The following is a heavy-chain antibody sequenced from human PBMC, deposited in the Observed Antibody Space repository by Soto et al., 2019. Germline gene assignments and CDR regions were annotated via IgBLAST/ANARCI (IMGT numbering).Heavy chain of an antibody. CDR3: AKDGYSSSSWAFDC. V-gene: IGHV3-23*01. CDR2: ITVSGDTT. D-gene: IGHD6-13*01. J-gene: IGHJ4*02. CDR1: GFTFNSYA. Sequence: SGGSLRLSCAASGFTFNSYAMSWVRLAPGKGLEWVSGITVSGDTTSYADSVKGRFTISRDDSRNTMYLQMNSLRAEDTAVYYCAKDGYSSSSWAFDCWGQGIQVTVPQ.